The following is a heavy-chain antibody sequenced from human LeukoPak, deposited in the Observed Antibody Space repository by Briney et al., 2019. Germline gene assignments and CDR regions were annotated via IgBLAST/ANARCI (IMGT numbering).Heavy chain of an antibody. CDR3: ASRLKNYYYYMDV. J-gene: IGHJ6*03. CDR2: INNSGST. Sequence: SETLSLTCGVYGGSFSGYFLSWIRQPPGKGLEWIGEINNSGSTNYNPSLKSRVTISVDTSKNHFSLKVTSVTAADTAVYYCASRLKNYYYYMDVWGKGTTVTVSS. D-gene: IGHD2-8*01. V-gene: IGHV4-34*01. CDR1: GGSFSGYF.